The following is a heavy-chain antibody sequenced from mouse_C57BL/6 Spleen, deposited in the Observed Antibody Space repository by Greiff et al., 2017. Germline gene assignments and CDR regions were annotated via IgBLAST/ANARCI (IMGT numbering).Heavy chain of an antibody. J-gene: IGHJ4*01. CDR3: ASGDYHAPYAMDY. V-gene: IGHV5-17*01. D-gene: IGHD1-1*01. Sequence: EVHLVESGGGLVKPGGSLKLSCAASGFTFSDYGMHWVRQAPEKGLEWVAYISSGSSTIYYADTVKGRFTISRDNAKNTLFLQMTSLRSEDTAVYYCASGDYHAPYAMDYWGQGTSVTVSS. CDR2: ISSGSSTI. CDR1: GFTFSDYG.